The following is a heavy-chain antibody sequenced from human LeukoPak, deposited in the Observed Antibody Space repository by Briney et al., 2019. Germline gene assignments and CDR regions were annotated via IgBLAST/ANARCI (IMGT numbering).Heavy chain of an antibody. CDR2: IIPILGIA. D-gene: IGHD3-10*01. Sequence: ASVRVSCKASGGTFSSYAISWVRQAPGQGLEWMGRIIPILGIANYAQKFQGRVTITADKSTSTAYMELSSLRSEDTAVYYCARDREYGSGSYYNNYYGMDVWGQGTTVTVSS. J-gene: IGHJ6*02. V-gene: IGHV1-69*04. CDR1: GGTFSSYA. CDR3: ARDREYGSGSYYNNYYGMDV.